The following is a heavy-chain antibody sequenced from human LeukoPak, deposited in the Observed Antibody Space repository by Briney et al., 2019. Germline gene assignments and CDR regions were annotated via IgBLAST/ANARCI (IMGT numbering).Heavy chain of an antibody. CDR1: GGSISSRSYY. Sequence: TSETLSLTCTVSGGSISSRSYYWGWIRQPPGKGLEWIESIYYSGSTYYNPSLKSRVTISVDTSKNQFSLKLSSVTAADTAVYYCARRYCSGGSCYSDNWFDPWGQGTLVTVSS. CDR2: IYYSGST. CDR3: ARRYCSGGSCYSDNWFDP. J-gene: IGHJ5*02. V-gene: IGHV4-39*01. D-gene: IGHD2-15*01.